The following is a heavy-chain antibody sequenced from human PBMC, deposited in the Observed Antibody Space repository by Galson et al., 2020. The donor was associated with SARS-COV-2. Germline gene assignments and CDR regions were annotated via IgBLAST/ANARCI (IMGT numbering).Heavy chain of an antibody. Sequence: ASETLSLTSTVSGGSISSGGYYWSWIRQHPGKGLEWIGYIYYSGSTYYNPSLKSRVTISVDTSMNQFSLKLSSVTAADTAVYYCARDSPGADGMDVWGQGTTVTVSS. V-gene: IGHV4-31*03. J-gene: IGHJ6*02. CDR1: GGSISSGGYY. CDR2: IYYSGST. CDR3: ARDSPGADGMDV.